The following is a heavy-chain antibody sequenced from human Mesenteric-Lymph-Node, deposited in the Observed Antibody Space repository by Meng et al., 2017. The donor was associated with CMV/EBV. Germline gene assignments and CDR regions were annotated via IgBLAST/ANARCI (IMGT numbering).Heavy chain of an antibody. J-gene: IGHJ4*02. D-gene: IGHD3-10*01. V-gene: IGHV7-4-1*02. Sequence: SGYTFTSYAMKWVRQAPGQGLEWMGWINTNTGDPTYAQGFTGRFVFSLGTAVTTAYLQISSLKAEDTAVYYCARDGGGYYYGSGSYDYWGQGTLVTVSS. CDR3: ARDGGGYYYGSGSYDY. CDR2: INTNTGDP. CDR1: GYTFTSYA.